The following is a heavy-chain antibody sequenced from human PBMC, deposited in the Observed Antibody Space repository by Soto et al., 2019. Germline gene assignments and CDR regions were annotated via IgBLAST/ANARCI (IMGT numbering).Heavy chain of an antibody. V-gene: IGHV3-30-3*01. CDR1: ELTFGYYA. D-gene: IGHD3-16*01. Sequence: GGSLKLSCAVSELTFGYYAMHWAGQAPGKGLEWVAVISFDGVDKYYADSVRGRFTISRDNSKNTLYLQMNSLTTADTAVYYCARVPSSIRLGKSSYTLFWGQGTLVSVSS. J-gene: IGHJ4*02. CDR2: ISFDGVDK. CDR3: ARVPSSIRLGKSSYTLF.